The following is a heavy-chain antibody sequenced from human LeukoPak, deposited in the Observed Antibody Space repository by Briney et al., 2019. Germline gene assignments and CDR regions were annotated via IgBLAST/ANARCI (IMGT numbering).Heavy chain of an antibody. CDR3: ARGEFICTINTCYASALDS. CDR1: GYTFTSYA. V-gene: IGHV1-18*01. CDR2: IRAHNGDT. Sequence: ASVKGPCKASGYTFTSYAISWVRQAPGQGLEWMGWIRAHNGDTNHAQQLQGRVTMTTDTSTRTAYMELRSLRSEDTAVYYCARGEFICTINTCYASALDSWGQGTLVTVSS. D-gene: IGHD2-2*01. J-gene: IGHJ4*02.